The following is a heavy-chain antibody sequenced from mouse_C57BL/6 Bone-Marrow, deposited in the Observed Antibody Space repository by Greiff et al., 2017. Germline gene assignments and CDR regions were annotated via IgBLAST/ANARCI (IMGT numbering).Heavy chain of an antibody. CDR2: IYPGGGYP. V-gene: IGHV1-63*01. Sequence: VQLQQSGAELVRPGTSVKMSCKASGYTFTNYWIGWAKQRPGHGLEWIGDIYPGGGYPNYNEKFKGKATLTADNSSSTAYMQFSSLTSEDSAIYYCARGNYGSSSYAMDYWGQGTSVTVSS. CDR1: GYTFTNYW. CDR3: ARGNYGSSSYAMDY. D-gene: IGHD1-1*01. J-gene: IGHJ4*01.